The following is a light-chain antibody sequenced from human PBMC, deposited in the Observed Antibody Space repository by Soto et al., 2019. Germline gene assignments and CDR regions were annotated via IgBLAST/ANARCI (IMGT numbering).Light chain of an antibody. CDR3: LLYYSGARV. J-gene: IGLJ2*01. CDR2: DTS. Sequence: QAVVTQEPSLTVSPGGTVTLTCSSSTGTLTSGHFPYWFQQKPGQAHKALIFDTSNRHSWTPARFSGSLLGGKAALTLSGAQPEDEADYYCLLYYSGARVFGGGTKLTIL. CDR1: TGTLTSGHF. V-gene: IGLV7-46*01.